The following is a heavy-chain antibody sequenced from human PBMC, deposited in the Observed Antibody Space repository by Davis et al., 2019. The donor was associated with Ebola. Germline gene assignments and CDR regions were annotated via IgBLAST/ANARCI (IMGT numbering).Heavy chain of an antibody. CDR1: GYTFTGYY. V-gene: IGHV1-2*06. J-gene: IGHJ3*02. Sequence: ASVKVSCKASGYTFTGYYMHWVRQAPGQGLEWMGRINPNSGGTNYAQKFQGRVTMTRDTSTSTVYMELSSLRSEDTAVYYCAISSIAARRGAAFDIWGQGTMVTVSS. CDR3: AISSIAARRGAAFDI. CDR2: INPNSGGT. D-gene: IGHD6-6*01.